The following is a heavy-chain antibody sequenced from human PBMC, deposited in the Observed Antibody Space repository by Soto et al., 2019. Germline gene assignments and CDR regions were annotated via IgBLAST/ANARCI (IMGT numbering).Heavy chain of an antibody. J-gene: IGHJ4*02. D-gene: IGHD6-13*01. CDR1: GFTFNDHS. CDR2: ISWNGGSR. CDR3: AKDLRSTAWYSISFFDY. Sequence: PGGSLRLSCAASGFTFNDHSMHWVRQAPGKGLEWVSGISWNGGSRGYADSVQGRFTISRDNAKNPLYLQMNSLKPEDTALYYCAKDLRSTAWYSISFFDYWGQGALVTVSS. V-gene: IGHV3-9*01.